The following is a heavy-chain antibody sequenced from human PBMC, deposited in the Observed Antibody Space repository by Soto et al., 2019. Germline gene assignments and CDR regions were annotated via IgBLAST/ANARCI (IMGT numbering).Heavy chain of an antibody. J-gene: IGHJ6*02. CDR3: ARRPSSSSSHSGYYYYGMDV. V-gene: IGHV5-51*01. Sequence: GESLKISCKGSGYSFTSYWIGWVRQMPGKGLEWMGIIYPGDSDTGYSPSFQGQVTISADKSISTAYLQWSSLKASDTAMYYCARRPSSSSSHSGYYYYGMDVWGQGTTVTVS. CDR1: GYSFTSYW. D-gene: IGHD6-6*01. CDR2: IYPGDSDT.